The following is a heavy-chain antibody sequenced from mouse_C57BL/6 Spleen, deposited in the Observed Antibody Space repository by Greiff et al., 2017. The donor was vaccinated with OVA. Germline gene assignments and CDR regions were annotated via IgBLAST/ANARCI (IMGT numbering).Heavy chain of an antibody. CDR3: ARLRDGYYYAMDY. CDR1: GYTFTDYN. D-gene: IGHD2-3*01. Sequence: VQLQQSGPELVKPGASVKIPCKASGYTFTDYNMDWVKQSHGKSLEWIGDINPNNGGTIYNQKFKGKATLTVDKSSSTAYMELRSLTSEDTAVYYCARLRDGYYYAMDYWGQGTSDTVSS. CDR2: INPNNGGT. J-gene: IGHJ4*01. V-gene: IGHV1-18*01.